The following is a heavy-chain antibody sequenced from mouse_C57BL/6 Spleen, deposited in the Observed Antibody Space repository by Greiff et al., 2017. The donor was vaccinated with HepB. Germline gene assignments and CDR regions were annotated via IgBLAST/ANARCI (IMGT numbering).Heavy chain of an antibody. CDR3: AKVDIYFDY. CDR1: GYTFTSYW. D-gene: IGHD1-1*01. V-gene: IGHV1-50*01. CDR2: IDPSDSYT. J-gene: IGHJ2*01. Sequence: QVQLQQPGAELVKPGASVKLSCKASGYTFTSYWMQWVKQRPGQGLEWIGEIDPSDSYTNYNQKFKGKATLTVDTSSSTAYMQLSSLTSEDSAVYYCAKVDIYFDYWGQGTTLTVSS.